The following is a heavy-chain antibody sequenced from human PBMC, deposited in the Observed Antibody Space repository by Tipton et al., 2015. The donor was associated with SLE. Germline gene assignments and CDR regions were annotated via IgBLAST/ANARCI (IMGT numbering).Heavy chain of an antibody. CDR1: GASIASSSW. CDR3: ARDAVDGYRGGAVDS. J-gene: IGHJ4*02. V-gene: IGHV4-4*02. D-gene: IGHD5-24*01. CDR2: IYHSGGS. Sequence: GSLRLSCAVSGASIASSSWWNWVRQSPGKGLEWIGDIYHSGGSNYNPSLKSRVTISVDTSKNQLSLKLRSVTAADTAVYYCARDAVDGYRGGAVDSWGQGTLVTVSS.